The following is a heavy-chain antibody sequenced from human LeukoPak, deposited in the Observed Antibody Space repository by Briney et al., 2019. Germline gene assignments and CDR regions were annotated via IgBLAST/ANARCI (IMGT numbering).Heavy chain of an antibody. D-gene: IGHD3-16*01. CDR3: ARVPVDTFELSY. Sequence: PSETLSLTCAVYGGSFSGYYWSWIRQPPGKGLEWIGYIYYSGSTNYNPSLKSRVTISVDTSKNQFSLKLSSVTAADTAVYYCARVPVDTFELSYWGQGTLVTVSS. V-gene: IGHV4-59*01. CDR1: GGSFSGYY. CDR2: IYYSGST. J-gene: IGHJ4*02.